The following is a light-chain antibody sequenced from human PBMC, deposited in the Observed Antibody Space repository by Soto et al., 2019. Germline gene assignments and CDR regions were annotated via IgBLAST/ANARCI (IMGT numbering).Light chain of an antibody. CDR1: SSDVGGYNY. Sequence: QSALTQPPSASESPGQSVTISCTGTSSDVGGYNYVSWYQQQPGKAPKLMISEVSKRPSGVPDRFSGSKSGNTASLTVSGLQAEDEADYYCSSFAGNNNLVFGGGTKLTVL. J-gene: IGLJ2*01. CDR3: SSFAGNNNLV. V-gene: IGLV2-8*01. CDR2: EVS.